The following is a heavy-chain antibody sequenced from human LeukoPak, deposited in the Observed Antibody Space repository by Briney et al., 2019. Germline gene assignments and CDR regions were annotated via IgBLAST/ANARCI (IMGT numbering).Heavy chain of an antibody. CDR1: GLTFSSYW. CDR3: SRGYSGGFDY. J-gene: IGHJ4*02. Sequence: GSLRLSCAASGLTFSSYWMHWVRQAPGKGLVWVSGINSDGTSPIYADSVKGRFTISRDNAKNTLFLQMNSLRAEDTAVYYCSRGYSGGFDYWGQGTLVTVSS. V-gene: IGHV3-74*01. D-gene: IGHD2-15*01. CDR2: INSDGTSP.